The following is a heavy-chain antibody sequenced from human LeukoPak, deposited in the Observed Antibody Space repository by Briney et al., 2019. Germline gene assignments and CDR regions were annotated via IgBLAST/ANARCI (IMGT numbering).Heavy chain of an antibody. J-gene: IGHJ4*02. D-gene: IGHD2-2*01. CDR1: GGSISSYY. Sequence: PSETLSLTCTVSGGSISSYYWSWIRQPAGKGLEWIGRIYGTGSTNYNPSLRSRVTISVDTSKSQFSLKLSSVTAADTAVYYCAREGCSSTNCYPPFDSWGQGTLVTVSS. CDR3: AREGCSSTNCYPPFDS. CDR2: IYGTGST. V-gene: IGHV4-4*07.